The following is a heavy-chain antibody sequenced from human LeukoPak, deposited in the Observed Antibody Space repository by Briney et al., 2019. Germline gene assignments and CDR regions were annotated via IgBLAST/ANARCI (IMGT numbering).Heavy chain of an antibody. CDR3: AKRDYYDENNFYPLLDS. CDR2: ISGSSGRT. J-gene: IGHJ4*02. Sequence: GSLRLSCAASGFTFSSYSMNWVRQAPGKGLEWVSGISGSSGRTYYADSVKGRFTISRDNSKNTLYLQMDGLRAEDTAVYYCAKRDYYDENNFYPLLDSWGQGTLVTVSS. D-gene: IGHD3-16*01. V-gene: IGHV3-23*01. CDR1: GFTFSSYS.